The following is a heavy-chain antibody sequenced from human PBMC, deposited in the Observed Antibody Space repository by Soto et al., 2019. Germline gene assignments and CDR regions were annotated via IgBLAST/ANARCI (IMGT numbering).Heavy chain of an antibody. CDR3: ARHVWLES. CDR1: GFNVSSNS. V-gene: IGHV3-53*01. CDR2: IHSDANT. Sequence: PGGSLRLSCAASGFNVSSNSMNWVRQAPGKGLEWLSLIHSDANTKYADSVKGRFTVSRDSSENKFYLQMNSLRAEDTAVYYCARHVWLESWGQGTLGTVSS. J-gene: IGHJ5*01.